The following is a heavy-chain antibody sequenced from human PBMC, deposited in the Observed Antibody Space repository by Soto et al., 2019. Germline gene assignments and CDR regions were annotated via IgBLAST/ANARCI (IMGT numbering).Heavy chain of an antibody. CDR1: GGSFSGYY. CDR3: ARFNIDIDDFDI. Sequence: SETLSLTCSVYGGSFSGYYWSWIRQPPGKGLEWIGEINHSGSTNYNPSLKSRVTISVDTSKNQFSLKLSSVTAADTAVYYCARFNIDIDDFDIWGQRTLVTVSS. D-gene: IGHD2-15*01. V-gene: IGHV4-34*01. J-gene: IGHJ3*02. CDR2: INHSGST.